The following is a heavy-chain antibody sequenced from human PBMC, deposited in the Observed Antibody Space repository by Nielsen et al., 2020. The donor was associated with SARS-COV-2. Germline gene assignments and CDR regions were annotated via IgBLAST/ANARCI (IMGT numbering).Heavy chain of an antibody. V-gene: IGHV1-69*13. CDR3: ARGDSSLGYYYYYMDV. Sequence: SVKVSCKASGGTFSSYAISWVRQAPGQGLEWMGGIIPIFGTANYAQKFQGRVTITADESTSTAYMELSSLRSEDTAVYYCARGDSSLGYYYYYMDVWGKGTTVTVSS. J-gene: IGHJ6*03. D-gene: IGHD6-6*01. CDR2: IIPIFGTA. CDR1: GGTFSSYA.